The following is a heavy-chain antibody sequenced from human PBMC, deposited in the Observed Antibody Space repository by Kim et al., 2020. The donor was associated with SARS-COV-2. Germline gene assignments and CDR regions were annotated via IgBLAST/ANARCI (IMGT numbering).Heavy chain of an antibody. CDR2: IRWDGGST. CDR1: GFTFDDYT. CDR3: AKGSPYYYDSSGYSPYFDY. Sequence: GGSLRLSCAASGFTFDDYTMHWVRQAPGKGLEWVSLIRWDGGSTYYADSVKGRFTISRDNSKNSLYLQMNSLRTEDTALYYCAKGSPYYYDSSGYSPYFDYWGQGTLVTVSS. D-gene: IGHD3-22*01. V-gene: IGHV3-43*01. J-gene: IGHJ4*02.